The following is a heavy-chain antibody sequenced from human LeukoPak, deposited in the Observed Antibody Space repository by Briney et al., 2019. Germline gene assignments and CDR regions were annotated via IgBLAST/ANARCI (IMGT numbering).Heavy chain of an antibody. Sequence: PGGSLRLSCAASGFSVSNYYMNWVRQAPGKGLEWVSVVYADGATYYADSVKGRFTVSRDNSKNTLYLQMNGLRAEDTAVYFCARGGGYYGIDYWGQGTLVTVSS. V-gene: IGHV3-53*01. D-gene: IGHD4-17*01. CDR1: GFSVSNYY. CDR2: VYADGAT. J-gene: IGHJ4*02. CDR3: ARGGGYYGIDY.